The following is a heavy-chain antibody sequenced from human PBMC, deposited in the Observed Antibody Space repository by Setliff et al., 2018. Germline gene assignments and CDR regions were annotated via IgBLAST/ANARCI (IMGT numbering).Heavy chain of an antibody. D-gene: IGHD5-18*01. Sequence: KVSCKASGGSFSSYGITWVRQAPGQGLEWMGGTIPMFGTTNYAQKFQGRVTIITDESTSTAYMELSSLRSEDTTVYFCAREGVDTRSSTDYRYYMDVWGKGTTVTVSS. J-gene: IGHJ6*03. V-gene: IGHV1-69*05. CDR2: TIPMFGTT. CDR3: AREGVDTRSSTDYRYYMDV. CDR1: GGSFSSYG.